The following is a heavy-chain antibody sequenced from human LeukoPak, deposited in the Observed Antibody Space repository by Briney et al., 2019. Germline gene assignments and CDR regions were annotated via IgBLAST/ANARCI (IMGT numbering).Heavy chain of an antibody. V-gene: IGHV3-30*03. CDR2: ISYDGSNK. D-gene: IGHD3-22*01. J-gene: IGHJ3*02. CDR3: ARALLEYSSPAAFDI. Sequence: GGSLRLSCAASGFTFSSYGMHWVRQAPGKGLEWVAVISYDGSNKYYADSVKGRFTISRDNAKNSLYLQMNSLRAEDTAVYYCARALLEYSSPAAFDIWGQGTMVTVSS. CDR1: GFTFSSYG.